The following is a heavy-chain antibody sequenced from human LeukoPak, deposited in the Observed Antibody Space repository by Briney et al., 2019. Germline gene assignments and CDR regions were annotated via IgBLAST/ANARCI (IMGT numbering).Heavy chain of an antibody. CDR1: GYTFTSYA. Sequence: ASVKVSCKASGYTFTSYAMNWVRQAPGQGLEWMGWINTNTGNPTYAQGFTGRFVFSLDTSVSTAYLQISSLKAKDTAVYYCARGGPLTFGGVIVPDYYYYGMDVWGQGTTVTVSS. CDR3: ARGGPLTFGGVIVPDYYYYGMDV. V-gene: IGHV7-4-1*02. D-gene: IGHD3-16*02. CDR2: INTNTGNP. J-gene: IGHJ6*02.